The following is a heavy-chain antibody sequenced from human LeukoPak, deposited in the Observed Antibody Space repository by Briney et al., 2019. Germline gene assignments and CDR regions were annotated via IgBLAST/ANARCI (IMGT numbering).Heavy chain of an antibody. CDR1: GGSISSYY. J-gene: IGHJ3*02. CDR3: ARRPFCSSTSCHAFDI. V-gene: IGHV4-59*08. CDR2: IYYSGST. Sequence: PSETLSLTCTVSGGSISSYYWSWIRQPPGKGLEWIGYIYYSGSTNYNPSLKSRVTISVDTSKNQFSLKLSSVTAADTAVYYCARRPFCSSTSCHAFDIWGQETMVTVSS. D-gene: IGHD2-2*01.